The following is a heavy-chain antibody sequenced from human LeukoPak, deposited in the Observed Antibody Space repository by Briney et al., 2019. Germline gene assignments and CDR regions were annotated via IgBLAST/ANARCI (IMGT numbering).Heavy chain of an antibody. J-gene: IGHJ3*02. D-gene: IGHD4-23*01. Sequence: SETLSLTCTVSGGSISSYYWSWIRQPPGKGLEWIGYIYYSGSTNYNPSLKSRVTISVDTSKNQFSLKLSSVTAADTAVYYCARERRGDGNANAFDIWAQGTMVTVSS. CDR1: GGSISSYY. CDR2: IYYSGST. V-gene: IGHV4-59*01. CDR3: ARERRGDGNANAFDI.